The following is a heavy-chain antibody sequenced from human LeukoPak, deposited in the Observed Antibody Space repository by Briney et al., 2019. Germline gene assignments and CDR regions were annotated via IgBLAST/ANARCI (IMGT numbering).Heavy chain of an antibody. J-gene: IGHJ4*02. D-gene: IGHD3/OR15-3a*01. CDR3: ARDWTGKGLFDY. CDR2: IYYSGST. Sequence: SETLSLTCTVSGGSISSSSYYWGWIRQPPGKGLEWIGSIYYSGSTYYNPSLKSRVTISVDTSKNQFSLKLSSVTAADTAVYYCARDWTGKGLFDYWGQGTLVTVSS. CDR1: GGSISSSSYY. V-gene: IGHV4-39*07.